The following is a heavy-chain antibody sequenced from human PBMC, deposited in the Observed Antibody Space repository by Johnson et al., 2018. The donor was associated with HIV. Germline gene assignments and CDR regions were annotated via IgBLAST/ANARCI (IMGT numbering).Heavy chain of an antibody. V-gene: IGHV3-49*04. CDR3: TRGRSSGWYGTAFDI. CDR2: IRSKAYGGTT. J-gene: IGHJ3*02. D-gene: IGHD6-19*01. Sequence: VQLVESGGGLVQPGRSLRLSCIVSGFTFGDYGMSWVRQAPGKGLEWVVFIRSKAYGGTTEYAASVQGRFTISRDDSKSIAYLQMNSLRTEDTAVYYCTRGRSSGWYGTAFDIWGQGTMVTVSS. CDR1: GFTFGDYG.